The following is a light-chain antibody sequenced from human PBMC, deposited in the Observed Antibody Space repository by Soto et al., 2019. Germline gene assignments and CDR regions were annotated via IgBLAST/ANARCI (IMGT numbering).Light chain of an antibody. CDR2: DAS. CDR1: QAINNW. J-gene: IGKJ1*01. CDR3: QQYGDSPVT. V-gene: IGKV1-5*01. Sequence: DIQMTPFPSDLCASVGDRVPISCRASQAINNWLAWYQQKPGKAPQLLISDASSRQSGVPSRFSGSGSGTEFTLTISSLMPEDFAVYYCQQYGDSPVTFGQGTKVDI.